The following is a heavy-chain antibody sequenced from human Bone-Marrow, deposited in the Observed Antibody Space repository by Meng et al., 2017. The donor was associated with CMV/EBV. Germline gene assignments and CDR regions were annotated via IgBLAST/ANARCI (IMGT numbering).Heavy chain of an antibody. J-gene: IGHJ6*02. D-gene: IGHD1-26*01. V-gene: IGHV4-59*01. CDR2: IYYSGST. CDR1: GGSFSSYY. CDR3: ARVPKYSGSYSHYYYYGMDV. Sequence: GSLRLSCAVYGGSFSSYYWSWIRQPPGKGLEWIGYIYYSGSTNYNPSLKSRVTISVDTSKNQFSLKLSSVTAADTAVYYCARVPKYSGSYSHYYYYGMDVWGQGTTVTVSS.